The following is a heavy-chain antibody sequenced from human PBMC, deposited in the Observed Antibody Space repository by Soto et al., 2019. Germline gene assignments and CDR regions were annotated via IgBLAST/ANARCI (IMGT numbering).Heavy chain of an antibody. CDR1: RCSISSYY. J-gene: IGHJ1*01. Sequence: SETLSLTRTVPRCSISSYYWSRIRQPPGKGLEGIGYIYYSGSTNYNPSLKSRVTISVDTSKNQFSLKLSSVTAADTAGYSCARESRSAGTGAEYFQHWGQGTLVTVSS. V-gene: IGHV4-59*01. CDR2: IYYSGST. CDR3: ARESRSAGTGAEYFQH. D-gene: IGHD6-13*01.